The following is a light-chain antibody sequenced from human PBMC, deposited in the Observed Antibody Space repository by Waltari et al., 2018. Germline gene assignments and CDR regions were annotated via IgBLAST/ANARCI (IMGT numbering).Light chain of an antibody. Sequence: DIQMTQSPSTLSASVGDRVIITCRASQSINTWLAWYQQKPGKAPRVLIYRASSLEVGVPSRFSCSGSGTEFTLTISGLQPDDFASYYCQQYNSYSTFGQGTRVEIK. V-gene: IGKV1-5*03. CDR3: QQYNSYST. CDR2: RAS. CDR1: QSINTW. J-gene: IGKJ1*01.